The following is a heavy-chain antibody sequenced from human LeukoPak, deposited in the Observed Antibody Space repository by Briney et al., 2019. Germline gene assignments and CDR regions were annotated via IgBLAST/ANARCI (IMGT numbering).Heavy chain of an antibody. J-gene: IGHJ4*02. V-gene: IGHV3-48*03. CDR1: GFTFSNYE. Sequence: GGSLRLYCAAAGFTFSNYEMNWVGHAPGKGLEWVSYISDSGTTIYYGDSVKGRFTISRDNAKNSLYLQMHSLRAEDTAVYYCARVRYFDWLGPFDYWGQGTLVTVSS. D-gene: IGHD3-9*01. CDR3: ARVRYFDWLGPFDY. CDR2: ISDSGTTI.